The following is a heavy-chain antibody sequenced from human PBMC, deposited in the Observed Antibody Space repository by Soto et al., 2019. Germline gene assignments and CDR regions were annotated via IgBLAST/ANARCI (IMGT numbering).Heavy chain of an antibody. CDR2: INHSGST. J-gene: IGHJ6*03. D-gene: IGHD3-10*01. Sequence: QVQLQQWGAGLLKPSETLSLTCAVYGGSFSGYYWSWIRQPPGKGLEWIGEINHSGSTNYNPSLKSRVTISVDTSKNQFSLKLSSVTAADTAVYYCARGRGPTYDGSGSYYTRLYYYYYMDVWGKGTTVTVSS. CDR3: ARGRGPTYDGSGSYYTRLYYYYYMDV. V-gene: IGHV4-34*01. CDR1: GGSFSGYY.